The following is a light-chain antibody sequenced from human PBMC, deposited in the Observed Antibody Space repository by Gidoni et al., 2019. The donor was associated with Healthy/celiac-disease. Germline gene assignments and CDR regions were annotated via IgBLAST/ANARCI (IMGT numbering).Light chain of an antibody. Sequence: QSVLTQPPSASGTPGQRVTSPCSGSSSNIGSNYVYWYPQLPGTAPKLLIYRNNQRPSGVPDRFSGSKSGTSASLAISGLRSEDEADYYCAAWDDSLSGHWVFGGGTKLTVL. J-gene: IGLJ3*02. CDR1: SSNIGSNY. CDR3: AAWDDSLSGHWV. V-gene: IGLV1-47*01. CDR2: RNN.